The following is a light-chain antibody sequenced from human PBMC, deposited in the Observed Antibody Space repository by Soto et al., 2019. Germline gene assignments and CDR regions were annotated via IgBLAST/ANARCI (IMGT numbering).Light chain of an antibody. J-gene: IGLJ1*01. Sequence: QSALTQPASVSGSPGQSITISCTGTSSDVGGYGYVSWYQLHPGKAPKLMVFEVINRPSGVSYRFSGSKSGNTASLTISGLQAEDEADYFCSSYSISTAYLFGTGTKVTVL. CDR2: EVI. CDR3: SSYSISTAYL. CDR1: SSDVGGYGY. V-gene: IGLV2-14*01.